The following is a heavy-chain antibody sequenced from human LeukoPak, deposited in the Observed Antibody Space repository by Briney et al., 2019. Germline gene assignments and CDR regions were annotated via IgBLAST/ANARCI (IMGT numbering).Heavy chain of an antibody. CDR2: ISSSGSTI. J-gene: IGHJ6*04. CDR3: AELGITMIGGV. Sequence: GGSLGLSCAASGFTFSSYEMNWVRQAPGKGLEWVSYISSSGSTIYYADSVKGRFTISRDNAKNSLYLQMNSLRAEDAAVYYCAELGITMIGGVWGKGTTVTISS. V-gene: IGHV3-48*03. CDR1: GFTFSSYE. D-gene: IGHD3-10*02.